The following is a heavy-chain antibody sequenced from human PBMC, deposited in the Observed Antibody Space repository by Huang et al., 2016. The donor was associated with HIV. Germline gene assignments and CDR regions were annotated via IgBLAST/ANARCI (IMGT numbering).Heavy chain of an antibody. Sequence: EVQLVESGGGLVQPGGSLRLSCAASGFNFSSYWMHWVRQVPGKGLVWVSGIKSDGSSSGYADSVKGRFTISRDNAKNTVNLQMNSLRVEDTGVYYCVRDPRIQSWLNYFDYWGQGTLVSVSS. V-gene: IGHV3-74*01. CDR3: VRDPRIQSWLNYFDY. J-gene: IGHJ4*02. D-gene: IGHD3-22*01. CDR1: GFNFSSYW. CDR2: IKSDGSSS.